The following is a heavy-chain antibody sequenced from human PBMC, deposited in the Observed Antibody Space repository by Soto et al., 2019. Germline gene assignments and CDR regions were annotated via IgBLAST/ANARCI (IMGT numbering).Heavy chain of an antibody. CDR3: ARVRGVAGRERDFDY. Sequence: ASVKVSCKASGYTFTGYYMHWVRQAPGQGLEWMGWINPNSGGTNYAQKFQGWVTMTRDTSISTAYMELSRLRSDDTAVYYCARVRGVAGRERDFDYWGQGTLVTVSS. V-gene: IGHV1-2*04. J-gene: IGHJ4*02. CDR2: INPNSGGT. D-gene: IGHD6-19*01. CDR1: GYTFTGYY.